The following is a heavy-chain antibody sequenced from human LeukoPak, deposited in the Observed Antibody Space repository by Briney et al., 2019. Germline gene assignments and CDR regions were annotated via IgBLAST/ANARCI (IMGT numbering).Heavy chain of an antibody. CDR1: GYTFSGYY. D-gene: IGHD1-26*01. CDR2: INPKSGDT. CDR3: ARDGYSGRFDP. Sequence: ASVKVSCKGSGYTFSGYYTHWVRQAPGQGLEWMGWINPKSGDTKYAQKFQGRVTMIRDTSISTAYMELSWLRSDDTAVYYCARDGYSGRFDPWGQGTLVTVSS. J-gene: IGHJ5*02. V-gene: IGHV1-2*02.